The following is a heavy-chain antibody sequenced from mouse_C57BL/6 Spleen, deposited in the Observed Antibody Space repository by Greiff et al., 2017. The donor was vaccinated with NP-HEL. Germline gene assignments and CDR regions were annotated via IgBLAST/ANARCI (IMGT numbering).Heavy chain of an antibody. Sequence: QVQLQQPGAELVRPGSSVKLSCKASGYTFTSYWMHWVKQRPIQGLEWIGNIDPSDSETHYNQKFKDKATLTVDKSSSTAYMQLSSLTSEASAVYYCSRNYGSTYWYFDVWGTGTTVTVSS. J-gene: IGHJ1*03. CDR2: IDPSDSET. CDR3: SRNYGSTYWYFDV. D-gene: IGHD1-1*01. V-gene: IGHV1-52*01. CDR1: GYTFTSYW.